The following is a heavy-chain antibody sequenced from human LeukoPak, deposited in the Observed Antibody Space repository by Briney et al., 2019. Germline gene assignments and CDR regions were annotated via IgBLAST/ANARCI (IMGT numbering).Heavy chain of an antibody. CDR2: IIPIFGTA. CDR1: GGTFSSYA. D-gene: IGHD5-24*01. CDR3: ARGPRMGITDYYGMDV. Sequence: SVKVSCKASGGTFSSYAISWVRQAPGQGLEWMGGIIPIFGTANYAQKFQGRVTITADESTSTAYVELSSLRSEDTAVYYCARGPRMGITDYYGMDVWGKGTTVTVSS. V-gene: IGHV1-69*13. J-gene: IGHJ6*04.